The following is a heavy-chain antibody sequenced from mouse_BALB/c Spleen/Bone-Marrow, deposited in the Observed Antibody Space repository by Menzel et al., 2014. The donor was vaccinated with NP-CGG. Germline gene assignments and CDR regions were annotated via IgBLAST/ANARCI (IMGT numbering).Heavy chain of an antibody. Sequence: EVNVEESGGDLVEPGGSLKLSCAASGFTFSSYGMSWVRQTPDKRLEWVATVGGGDSYTYYPDFVKGRFTISRDIAKNTLYLHMSSLKSEDTAMYYCAFITAIAYWGQGTLVTVSA. CDR1: GFTFSSYG. V-gene: IGHV5-6*02. CDR3: AFITAIAY. J-gene: IGHJ3*01. D-gene: IGHD1-1*01. CDR2: VGGGDSYT.